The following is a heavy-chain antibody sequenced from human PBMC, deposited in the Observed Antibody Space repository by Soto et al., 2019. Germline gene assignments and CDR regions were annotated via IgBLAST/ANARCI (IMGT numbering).Heavy chain of an antibody. CDR2: IKHDGSEK. CDR3: ARVLRYYDSSGYSRIDAFDI. Sequence: PGGSLTLSCADSGFTFSSYWMSWVRQAPGKGLEWVANIKHDGSEKYYVDFVKGRFTISRDNAKNSLYLQMNSMRAEDTAVYYCARVLRYYDSSGYSRIDAFDIWVQWTMVTVSS. D-gene: IGHD3-22*01. V-gene: IGHV3-7*01. CDR1: GFTFSSYW. J-gene: IGHJ3*02.